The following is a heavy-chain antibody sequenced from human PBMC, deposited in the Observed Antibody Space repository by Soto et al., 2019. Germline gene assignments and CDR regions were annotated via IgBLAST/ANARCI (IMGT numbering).Heavy chain of an antibody. J-gene: IGHJ6*02. CDR3: ANCDFWSGYSYYYYYGMDV. V-gene: IGHV3-23*01. D-gene: IGHD3-3*01. CDR1: GFTFSSYA. CDR2: ISGSGGST. Sequence: EVQLLESGGGLVQPGGSLRLSCAASGFTFSSYAMSWVRQAPGKGLEWVSAISGSGGSTYYADSVKGRFTISRDNSNNALYLQMNSLRAADTAVYYCANCDFWSGYSYYYYYGMDVWGQGTTVTVSS.